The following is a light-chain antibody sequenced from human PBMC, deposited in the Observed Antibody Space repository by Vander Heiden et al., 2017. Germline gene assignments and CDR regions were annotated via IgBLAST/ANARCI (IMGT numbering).Light chain of an antibody. CDR1: QSVSDT. Sequence: EIVMTQSAATLSVSPGEKVTLSCRASQSVSDTLAWYQQKPGQAPRLLLYEASFRATGIPARFSGSGSGTAFTLTISSLQSEDFAVYYCQQFKNWPLTFGGGTKVEIK. J-gene: IGKJ4*01. CDR2: EAS. V-gene: IGKV3-15*01. CDR3: QQFKNWPLT.